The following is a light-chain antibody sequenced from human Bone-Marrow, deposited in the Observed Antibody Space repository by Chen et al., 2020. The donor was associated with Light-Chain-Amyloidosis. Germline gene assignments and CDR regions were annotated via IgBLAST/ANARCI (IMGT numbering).Light chain of an antibody. CDR1: KLEDKY. CDR3: QAWDSSTVV. CDR2: RDT. V-gene: IGLV3-1*01. J-gene: IGLJ2*01. Sequence: SYELLQPPSISVSTGQTATLTCSGEKLEDKYVFWYQQKPGQSPVLVIYRDTKRPSGLPERFSGANSGNTATLTISGTQALDEADFYCQAWDSSTVVFGGGTRLTVL.